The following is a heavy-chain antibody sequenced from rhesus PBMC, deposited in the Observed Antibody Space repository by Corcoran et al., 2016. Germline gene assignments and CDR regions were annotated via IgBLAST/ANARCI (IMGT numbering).Heavy chain of an antibody. V-gene: IGHV4-93*02. CDR2: VYGSGGST. D-gene: IGHD6-31*01. CDR3: ARTSGYASGSFVV. J-gene: IGHJ5-1*01. Sequence: QVQLQESGPAVVRAAETLALSCAVSGGSISGHTWWSWIRQSPGKGLDWVGGVYGSGGSTEYNPSLMSRITISIDTSKTQFSLKLSSVTAADTAIYFCARTSGYASGSFVVWGAGVMVAVSS. CDR1: GGSISGHTW.